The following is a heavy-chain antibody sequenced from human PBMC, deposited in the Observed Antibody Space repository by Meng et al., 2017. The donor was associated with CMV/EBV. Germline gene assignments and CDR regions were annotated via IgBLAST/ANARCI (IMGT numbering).Heavy chain of an antibody. J-gene: IGHJ4*02. D-gene: IGHD3-22*01. CDR3: ARGGLYYYDSSGHFDY. CDR1: GVSISSYY. V-gene: IGHV4-4*07. Sequence: QLQESGPGLGKPSEPLSLPCTVSGVSISSYYWSWIRQPAGKGLEWIGRIYTSGSTNYNPSLKSRVTMSVDTSKNQFSLKLSSVTAADTAVYYCARGGLYYYDSSGHFDYWGQGTLVTVSS. CDR2: IYTSGST.